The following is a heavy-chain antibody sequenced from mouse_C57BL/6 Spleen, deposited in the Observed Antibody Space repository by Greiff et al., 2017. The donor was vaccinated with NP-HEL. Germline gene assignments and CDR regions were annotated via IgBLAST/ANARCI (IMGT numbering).Heavy chain of an antibody. D-gene: IGHD1-1*01. CDR2: INPRSGNT. CDR1: GYTFTSSW. Sequence: VQLQQSGAELAKPGASVKLSCKASGYTFTSSWMHWVKQRPGQGLEWIGYINPRSGNTKYNQKFKDKATLTADKSSNTAYMQLSSLTYEESAVYYSAKEILDGSSSWFAYWGQGTLDTVAA. J-gene: IGHJ3*01. V-gene: IGHV1-7*01. CDR3: AKEILDGSSSWFAY.